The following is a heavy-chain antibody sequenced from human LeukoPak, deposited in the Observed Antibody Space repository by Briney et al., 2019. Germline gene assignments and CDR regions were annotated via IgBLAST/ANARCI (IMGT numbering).Heavy chain of an antibody. CDR3: ARVAMIVVVMSRQGGYFDY. Sequence: PSETLSLTCTVSGGSISSGSYYWSWIRQPAGKGLEWIGRIYTSGSTNYNPSLKSRVTISVDTSKNQFSLKLSSVTAADTAVYYCARVAMIVVVMSRQGGYFDYWGQGTLVTVSS. CDR1: GGSISSGSYY. J-gene: IGHJ4*02. V-gene: IGHV4-61*02. D-gene: IGHD3-22*01. CDR2: IYTSGST.